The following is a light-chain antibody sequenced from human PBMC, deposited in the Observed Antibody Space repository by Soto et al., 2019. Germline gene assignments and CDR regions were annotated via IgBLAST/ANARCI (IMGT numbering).Light chain of an antibody. J-gene: IGLJ2*01. CDR3: GADHGSGSNFVKV. V-gene: IGLV9-49*01. Sequence: HLVLTQPPSASASLGASVTLTCTLSSGYSNYKVDWYQQRPGKGPRFVMRVGTGGIVGSKGDGIPDRFSVLGSGLNRYLTIKNIQEEDESDYHCGADHGSGSNFVKVFGGGTQLTVL. CDR2: VGTGGIVG. CDR1: SGYSNYK.